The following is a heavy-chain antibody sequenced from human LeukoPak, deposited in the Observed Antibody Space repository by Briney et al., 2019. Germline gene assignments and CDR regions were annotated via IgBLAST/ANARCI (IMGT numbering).Heavy chain of an antibody. J-gene: IGHJ2*01. CDR3: ARWFGNGQWYFDL. V-gene: IGHV4-59*08. D-gene: IGHD3-10*01. CDR2: IFHSGTT. Sequence: SETLSLTCTVSGGSISGYYWSWIRQSPGKGLEWIGYIFHSGTTNYNPPLKSRVTISVDTSKNQFSLKLNSVTAADTAVYYCARWFGNGQWYFDLWGRGTLVTVSS. CDR1: GGSISGYY.